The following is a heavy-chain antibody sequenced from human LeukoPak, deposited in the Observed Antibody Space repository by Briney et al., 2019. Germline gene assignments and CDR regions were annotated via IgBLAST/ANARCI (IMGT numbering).Heavy chain of an antibody. J-gene: IGHJ4*02. CDR3: ARGGTDSSDYYWGFYYFDY. Sequence: SETLSLTCAVYGGSFSGYYWTWLRQIPGKGLEGIGQINHSGSAIYNPSLKSRLTISVATSTNQFSLELSSVTAADTAMYYCARGGTDSSDYYWGFYYFDYWGRGTLVTVSS. CDR2: INHSGSA. V-gene: IGHV4-34*01. CDR1: GGSFSGYY. D-gene: IGHD3-22*01.